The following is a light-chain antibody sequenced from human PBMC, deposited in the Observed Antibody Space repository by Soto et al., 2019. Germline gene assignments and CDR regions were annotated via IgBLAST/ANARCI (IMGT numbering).Light chain of an antibody. V-gene: IGKV3-20*01. J-gene: IGKJ4*02. Sequence: EILLTQSPGTLSLSPGDRATLSCRASQSLSNSFLAWYQLKPGQAPRLLICGASMRATDIPDRFSGRGSGTDFTLTISRLASEDFAGDFCQQDGRLPLSFGGGTKVEIK. CDR2: GAS. CDR3: QQDGRLPLS. CDR1: QSLSNSF.